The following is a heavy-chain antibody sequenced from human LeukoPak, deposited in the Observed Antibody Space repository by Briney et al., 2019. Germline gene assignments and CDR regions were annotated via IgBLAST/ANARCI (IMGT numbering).Heavy chain of an antibody. Sequence: GGSLRLSCAASGFSFRNYAMSWVRQAPGKGLEWVSTVTSSADATHYADSVKGRFTISRDNSKNTLYLQMNSLRAEDTAVYYCAKEAYSSGPGYFDYWGQGTLVTVSS. V-gene: IGHV3-23*01. CDR2: VTSSADAT. CDR3: AKEAYSSGPGYFDY. CDR1: GFSFRNYA. D-gene: IGHD6-19*01. J-gene: IGHJ4*02.